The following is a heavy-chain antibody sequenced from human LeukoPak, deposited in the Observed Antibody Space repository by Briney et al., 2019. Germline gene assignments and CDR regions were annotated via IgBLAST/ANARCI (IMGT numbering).Heavy chain of an antibody. CDR3: ARLGYCSGGSCNSYFQH. D-gene: IGHD2-15*01. J-gene: IGHJ1*01. V-gene: IGHV4-34*01. CDR1: GGSFSGYY. Sequence: PSETLSLTCAVYGGSFSGYYWSWIRQSPGKGLEWIGEIKYTGSTNYNPSVKSRVTISGDTSKNQFSLHLSSVTAADTAVYYCARLGYCSGGSCNSYFQHWGLGTLVTVSS. CDR2: IKYTGST.